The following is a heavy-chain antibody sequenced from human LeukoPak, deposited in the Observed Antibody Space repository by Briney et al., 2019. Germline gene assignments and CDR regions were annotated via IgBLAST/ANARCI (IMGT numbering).Heavy chain of an antibody. J-gene: IGHJ5*02. CDR2: INSKSGDT. CDR3: SPAESNYNPYSIGYLDP. D-gene: IGHD2-21*01. V-gene: IGHV1-2*02. CDR1: GYSLKDYF. Sequence: GASVKVSCKASGYSLKDYFIHWVRQAPGQGPEWLGWINSKSGDTDYGQQFRGRIKMTRDMAISTIYLELHSLRLDDTAIYYCSPAESNYNPYSIGYLDPWGQGSLVTVSS.